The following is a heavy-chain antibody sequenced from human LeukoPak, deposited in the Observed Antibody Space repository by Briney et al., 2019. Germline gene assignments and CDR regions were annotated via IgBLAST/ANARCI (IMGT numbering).Heavy chain of an antibody. CDR1: GFTLNNYG. V-gene: IGHV3-33*05. CDR2: ISYDGSNK. Sequence: GGSLRLSCAASGFTLNNYGMHWVRQAPGKGLEWVAAISYDGSNKYYADSVKGRFTISRDNSKNTLYLQMNSLRAEDTAVYYCAKDLPELLGAFDIWGQGTMVTVSS. D-gene: IGHD1-7*01. J-gene: IGHJ3*02. CDR3: AKDLPELLGAFDI.